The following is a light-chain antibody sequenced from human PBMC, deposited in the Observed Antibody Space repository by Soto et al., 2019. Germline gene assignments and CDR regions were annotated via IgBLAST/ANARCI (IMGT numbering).Light chain of an antibody. CDR2: DDS. V-gene: IGLV2-14*01. Sequence: QSVLTQPASVSGSPGQSITISCTGTSSDVGGYNYVSWYQQQPGTAPKLMIYDDSNRPSGFSTRFSGSKSGNTASLTISGLEDEDEDYYYCSSYSSRSTVVFGGGTKVTVL. CDR1: SSDVGGYNY. CDR3: SSYSSRSTVV. J-gene: IGLJ2*01.